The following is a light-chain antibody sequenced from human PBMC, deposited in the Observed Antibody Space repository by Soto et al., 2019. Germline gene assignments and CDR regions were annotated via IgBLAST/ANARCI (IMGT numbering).Light chain of an antibody. V-gene: IGKV1-12*01. CDR2: AAS. Sequence: DIQMTQSPSSLSASIGDRVTITCRASQGIGVRLAWFQQKPGKAPQFLIQAASSLQSGVPSRFSGSGSGTEFILTINSLQPEDVAVYYCLQVNSFPQTFGQGTKVDIK. J-gene: IGKJ1*01. CDR3: LQVNSFPQT. CDR1: QGIGVR.